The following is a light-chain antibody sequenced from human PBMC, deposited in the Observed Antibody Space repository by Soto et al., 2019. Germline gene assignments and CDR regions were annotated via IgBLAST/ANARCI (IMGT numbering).Light chain of an antibody. Sequence: QSALTQPASVSGSPGQSITISCTGTSSDVGSYNLVSWYQQHPGKAPKLMIYEGSKRPSGVSNRFSGSKSGNTASLTISGLQAEDEADYSCGSYAGGVFGTGTKVTVL. V-gene: IGLV2-23*01. CDR2: EGS. CDR1: SSDVGSYNL. J-gene: IGLJ1*01. CDR3: GSYAGGV.